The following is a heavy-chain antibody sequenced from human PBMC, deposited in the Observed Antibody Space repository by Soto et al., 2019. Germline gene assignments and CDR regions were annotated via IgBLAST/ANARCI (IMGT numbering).Heavy chain of an antibody. D-gene: IGHD2-8*02. J-gene: IGHJ6*02. CDR2: IIPILTTP. CDR3: ATSVGIAPTGEDGMDV. V-gene: IGHV1-69*13. Sequence: SVKVSCKASGGTFSIYGFSWVRQAPGQGPEWIGGIIPILTTPNYAQKFHGRVTIVADESTTTVYMELSSLKYEETAVYYCATSVGIAPTGEDGMDVWG. CDR1: GGTFSIYG.